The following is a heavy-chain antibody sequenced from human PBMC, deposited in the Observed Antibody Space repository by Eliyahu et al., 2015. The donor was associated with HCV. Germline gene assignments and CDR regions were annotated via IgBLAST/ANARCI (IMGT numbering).Heavy chain of an antibody. Sequence: QLQLQESGPGLVKPSETLSLTCTVSGGSISSSSYYWGWIRQPPGKGLEWIGSIYYSGSTYYNPSLKSRVTISVDTSKNQFSLKLSSVTAADTAVYYCARYYDYVWGSYRHSSFDYWGQGTLVTVSS. J-gene: IGHJ4*02. CDR1: GGSISSSSYY. D-gene: IGHD3-16*02. CDR2: IYYSGST. CDR3: ARYYDYVWGSYRHSSFDY. V-gene: IGHV4-39*01.